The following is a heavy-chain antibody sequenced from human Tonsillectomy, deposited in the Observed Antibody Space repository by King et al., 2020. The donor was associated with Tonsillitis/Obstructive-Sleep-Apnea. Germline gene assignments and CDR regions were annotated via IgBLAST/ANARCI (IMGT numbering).Heavy chain of an antibody. CDR3: AREPEGILYRLDV. CDR2: VNRDGSAT. V-gene: IGHV3-74*01. CDR1: GITLSDYW. Sequence: VQLVESGGGLVQPGGSLRLSCVASGITLSDYWMHWVRQAPGKGLVWVSYVNRDGSATAYADSVKGRFTISRDNAKNTLYLQMNSLRAEDTAVYYCAREPEGILYRLDVWGKGPTVTVFS. D-gene: IGHD2-21*01. J-gene: IGHJ6*04.